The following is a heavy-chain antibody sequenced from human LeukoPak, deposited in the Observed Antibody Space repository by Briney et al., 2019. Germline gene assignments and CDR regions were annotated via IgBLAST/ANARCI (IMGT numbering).Heavy chain of an antibody. Sequence: GGSLRLSCAASGFTFDDYAMHWVRQAPGKGLEWVSGISWNSGSIGYADSVKGRFTISRDNAKNSLYLQMNSLRAEDTALYYCAKDSGSSWYPDRLYYYYGMDVWGQGTTVTVPS. CDR2: ISWNSGSI. V-gene: IGHV3-9*01. J-gene: IGHJ6*02. CDR3: AKDSGSSWYPDRLYYYYGMDV. CDR1: GFTFDDYA. D-gene: IGHD6-13*01.